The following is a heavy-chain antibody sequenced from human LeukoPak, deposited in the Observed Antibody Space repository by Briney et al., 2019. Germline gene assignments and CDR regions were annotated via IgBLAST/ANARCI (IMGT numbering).Heavy chain of an antibody. CDR1: GGSFSGYY. V-gene: IGHV4-34*01. CDR3: ARHGSYYGWGYFDY. Sequence: SETLSLTSAVYGGSFSGYYWSWIRQPPGKGLEWIGEINHSGSTNYNPSLKSRVTISVDTSKNQFSLKLSSVTAADTAVYYCARHGSYYGWGYFDYWGQGTLVTVSS. CDR2: INHSGST. D-gene: IGHD1-26*01. J-gene: IGHJ4*02.